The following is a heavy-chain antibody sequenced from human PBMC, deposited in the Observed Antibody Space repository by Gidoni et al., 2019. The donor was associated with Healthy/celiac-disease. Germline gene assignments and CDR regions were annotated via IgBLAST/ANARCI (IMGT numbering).Heavy chain of an antibody. J-gene: IGHJ4*02. V-gene: IGHV1-2*04. CDR2: INPNSGGT. Sequence: QVQLVQSGAEVKKPGASVKVSCQASGYTFTGYYMHWVRQAPGQGLEWMGWINPNSGGTNYAQKFQGWVTMTRDTSISTAYMELSRLRSDDTAVYYCAVNYYGSGSYYNPPFDYWGQGTLVTVSS. CDR1: GYTFTGYY. CDR3: AVNYYGSGSYYNPPFDY. D-gene: IGHD3-10*01.